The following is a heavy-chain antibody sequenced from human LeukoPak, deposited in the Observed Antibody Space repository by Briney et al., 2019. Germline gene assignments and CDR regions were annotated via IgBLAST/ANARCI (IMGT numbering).Heavy chain of an antibody. CDR2: MNPNSGNT. V-gene: IGHV1-8*02. J-gene: IGHJ5*02. CDR3: ARAGYYTTTVTTILGWFDP. Sequence: GASVKVSCKASGYTFTGYYMHWVRQATGQGLGWMGWMNPNSGNTGYAQKFQGRVTMTRNTSISTAYMELSSLRSEDTAVYYCARAGYYTTTVTTILGWFDPWGQGTLVTVSS. CDR1: GYTFTGYY. D-gene: IGHD4-17*01.